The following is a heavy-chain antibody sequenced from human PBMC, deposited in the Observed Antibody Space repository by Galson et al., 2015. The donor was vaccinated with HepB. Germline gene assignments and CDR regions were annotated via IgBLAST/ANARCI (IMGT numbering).Heavy chain of an antibody. V-gene: IGHV3-30-3*01. CDR2: ISYDGSNK. J-gene: IGHJ4*02. CDR3: ARGPFFRYYDSSGYQGGVDY. D-gene: IGHD3-22*01. Sequence: SLRLSCAASGFTFSSYAMHWVRQAPGKGLEWVAVISYDGSNKYYADSVKGRFTISRDNSKNTLYLQMNSLRAEDTAVYYCARGPFFRYYDSSGYQGGVDYWGQGTLVTVSS. CDR1: GFTFSSYA.